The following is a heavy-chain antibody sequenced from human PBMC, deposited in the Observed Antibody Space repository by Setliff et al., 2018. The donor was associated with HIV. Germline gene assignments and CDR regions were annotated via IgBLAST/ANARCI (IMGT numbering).Heavy chain of an antibody. CDR2: VSYTGTT. V-gene: IGHV4-30-4*08. J-gene: IGHJ4*02. CDR1: GGSISSDDYY. CDR3: ARHVARFDYDTGGYYVSHFDY. Sequence: SETLSLTCTVSGGSISSDDYYWNWIRQPPGKGLEWIGFVSYTGTTHYNPSLKSRLTISIDTSENQFSLKLSSVTAADTAVYFCARHVARFDYDTGGYYVSHFDYWGQGTQVTVSS. D-gene: IGHD3-22*01.